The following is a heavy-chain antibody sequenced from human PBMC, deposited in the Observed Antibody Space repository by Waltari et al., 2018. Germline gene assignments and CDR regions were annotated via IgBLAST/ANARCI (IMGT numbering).Heavy chain of an antibody. D-gene: IGHD2-2*01. Sequence: QVQLQESGPGLVKPSETLSLTCTVSGGSIGSNYWSWMRQPPGKGLEWIGYIYTSGGTNYNPSLKSRVTISIDTSKNQFSLTLTSVTAADTAVYYCARVGSSHWVSRFNLWGRGTLVSVSS. CDR2: IYTSGGT. CDR1: GGSIGSNY. CDR3: ARVGSSHWVSRFNL. V-gene: IGHV4-4*09. J-gene: IGHJ4*02.